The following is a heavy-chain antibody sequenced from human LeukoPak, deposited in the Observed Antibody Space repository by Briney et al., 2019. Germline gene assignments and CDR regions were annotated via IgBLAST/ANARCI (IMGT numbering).Heavy chain of an antibody. CDR3: ARDCTSATCYSGLDV. CDR1: GFTFSFYS. J-gene: IGHJ6*02. Sequence: PGGSLRLSCVASGFTFSFYSMNWVRQAPGKGLEWVSSISSSRSGSKSYIYYADSVKGRFTVSGDNAKNSLYLQMNSLRAEDTAVYYCARDCTSATCYSGLDVWGQGTTVTVSS. D-gene: IGHD2-2*01. V-gene: IGHV3-21*06. CDR2: ISSSRSGSKSYI.